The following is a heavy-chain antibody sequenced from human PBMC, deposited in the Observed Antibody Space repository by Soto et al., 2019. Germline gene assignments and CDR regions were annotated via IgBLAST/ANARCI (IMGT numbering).Heavy chain of an antibody. D-gene: IGHD1-1*01. CDR2: INSDGSST. CDR3: ASATTTARLFDL. J-gene: IGHJ2*01. Sequence: EVQLVESGGGLVQPGGSLRLSCAASGFTFSSYWMHWVRQAPGKGLVWVSRINSDGSSTSYADSVKGRFTISRDNAKNTRYLQMNSLRAEDTAVYYCASATTTARLFDLSGRVTLVTVSS. V-gene: IGHV3-74*01. CDR1: GFTFSSYW.